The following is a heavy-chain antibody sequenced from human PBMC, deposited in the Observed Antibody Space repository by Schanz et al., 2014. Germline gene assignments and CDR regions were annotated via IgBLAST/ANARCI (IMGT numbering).Heavy chain of an antibody. CDR3: ARDGVDAAAGGNY. J-gene: IGHJ4*02. Sequence: VQLVQSGAEVKRPGASVRVSCKASGYTFTSYDFNWVRQAPGQGLEWVGIINPSEGGTSFPQKFKDRLTMTRDTSTSTFYMELSSLRSEDTAVYYCARDGVDAAAGGNYWGQGTLVTVSS. CDR1: GYTFTSYD. V-gene: IGHV1-46*03. CDR2: INPSEGGT. D-gene: IGHD6-13*01.